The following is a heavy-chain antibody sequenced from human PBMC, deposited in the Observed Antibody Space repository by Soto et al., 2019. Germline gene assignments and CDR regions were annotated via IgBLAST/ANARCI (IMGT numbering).Heavy chain of an antibody. D-gene: IGHD2-15*01. CDR2: IYHSGST. CDR1: GGSISSGGYS. J-gene: IGHJ5*02. CDR3: ARRYCSGGSCYTGDWFDP. Sequence: SETLSLTCVVSGGSISSGGYSWSWIRQPPGKGLEWIGYIYHSGSTYYNPSLKSRVTISVDRSKNQFSLKLSSVTAADTAVYYCARRYCSGGSCYTGDWFDPWGQGTLVTVSS. V-gene: IGHV4-30-2*01.